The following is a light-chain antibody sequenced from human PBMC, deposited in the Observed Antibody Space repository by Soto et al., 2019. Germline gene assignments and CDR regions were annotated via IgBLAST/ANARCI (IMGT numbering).Light chain of an antibody. V-gene: IGKV1-39*01. CDR1: QSISSY. CDR3: QQRHMWPIT. J-gene: IGKJ5*01. Sequence: TQSPSSMSAYVGDRVTITCRASQSISSYLNWYQQKPGKAPKLLIYAASSLQSGVPSRFSGSGSGTDFTLTISSLEPEDSAVYYCQQRHMWPITFGQGTRLEIK. CDR2: AAS.